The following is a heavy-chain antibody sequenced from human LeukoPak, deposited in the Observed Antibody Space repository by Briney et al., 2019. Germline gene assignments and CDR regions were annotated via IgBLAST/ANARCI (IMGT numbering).Heavy chain of an antibody. CDR1: GFTFSSNG. D-gene: IGHD3-22*01. CDR2: IWYDGSNK. J-gene: IGHJ4*02. Sequence: GGALRVSCAASGFTFSSNGMHWGRQAPGKGGEWVADIWYDGSNKYYAVSVKGRFTISRDNSKNTLYLQMNSLRAEDTAVYYCARDPNKYYYDSSGPIEYYFDYWGQGTLVTVSS. V-gene: IGHV3-33*01. CDR3: ARDPNKYYYDSSGPIEYYFDY.